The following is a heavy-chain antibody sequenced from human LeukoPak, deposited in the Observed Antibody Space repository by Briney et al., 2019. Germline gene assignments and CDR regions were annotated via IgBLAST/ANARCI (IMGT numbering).Heavy chain of an antibody. CDR1: GYTFTGYY. V-gene: IGHV1-2*02. J-gene: IGHJ6*03. CDR3: ARDGEFTHWDYYYYMDV. D-gene: IGHD3-10*01. CDR2: INPNSGGT. Sequence: ASVKVSCKASGYTFTGYYMHWVRQAPGQGLEWMGWINPNSGGTNYEQKFQGRVTMTRDTSISTAYMELSSLRSEDTAVYYCARDGEFTHWDYYYYMDVWGKGTTVTVSS.